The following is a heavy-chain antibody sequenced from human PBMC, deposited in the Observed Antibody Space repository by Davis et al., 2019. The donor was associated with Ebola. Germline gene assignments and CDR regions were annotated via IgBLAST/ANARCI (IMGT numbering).Heavy chain of an antibody. J-gene: IGHJ6*04. CDR2: INHSGST. Sequence: SETLSLTWALYGGSFSGYYWSWIRQPPGKGLEWIGEINHSGSTNYNPSLKSRVTISVDTSKNQFSLKLSSVTAADTAVYYCARGVYGNYGMDVWSKGTTVTVSS. CDR1: GGSFSGYY. V-gene: IGHV4-34*01. CDR3: ARGVYGNYGMDV. D-gene: IGHD5/OR15-5a*01.